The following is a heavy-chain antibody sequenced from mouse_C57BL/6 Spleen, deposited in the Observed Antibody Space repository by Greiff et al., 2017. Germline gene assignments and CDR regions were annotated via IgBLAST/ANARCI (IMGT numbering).Heavy chain of an antibody. CDR2: IYPGDGDT. CDR3: ARRIYDGYSYGDFDV. Sequence: VQLQQSGAELVKPGASVKISCKASGYAFSSYWMNWVKQRPGKGLEWIGQIYPGDGDTNYNGKFKGKATLTADKSSSTAYMQLSSLTSEDSAVXFCARRIYDGYSYGDFDVWGTGTTVTVSS. CDR1: GYAFSSYW. D-gene: IGHD2-3*01. V-gene: IGHV1-80*01. J-gene: IGHJ1*03.